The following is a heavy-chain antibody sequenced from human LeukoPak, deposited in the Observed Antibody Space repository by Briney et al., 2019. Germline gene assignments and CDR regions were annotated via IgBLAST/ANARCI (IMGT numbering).Heavy chain of an antibody. CDR2: INHSGST. CDR1: GGSFSGYY. V-gene: IGHV4-34*01. Sequence: SETLSLTCAVYGGSFSGYYWSWIRQPPGKGLEWIGEINHSGSTNYNPSLKSRVTISVDTSKNQFSLKLSSVTAADTAVYYCASRTAAPGDNWFDPWAQGTLVTVSP. J-gene: IGHJ5*02. CDR3: ASRTAAPGDNWFDP. D-gene: IGHD6-13*01.